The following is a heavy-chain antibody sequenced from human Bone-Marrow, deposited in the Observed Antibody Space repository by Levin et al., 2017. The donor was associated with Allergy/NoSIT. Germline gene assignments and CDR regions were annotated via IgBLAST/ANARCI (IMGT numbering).Heavy chain of an antibody. CDR3: ARDGVGYCSGGSCYSRGNFDY. V-gene: IGHV1-69*06. D-gene: IGHD2-15*01. J-gene: IGHJ4*02. CDR1: GGTFSSYA. Sequence: ASVKVSCKASGGTFSSYAISWVRQAPGQGLEWMGGIIPIFGTANYAQKFQGRVTITADKSTSTAYMELSSLRSEDTAVYYCARDGVGYCSGGSCYSRGNFDYWGQGTLVTVSS. CDR2: IIPIFGTA.